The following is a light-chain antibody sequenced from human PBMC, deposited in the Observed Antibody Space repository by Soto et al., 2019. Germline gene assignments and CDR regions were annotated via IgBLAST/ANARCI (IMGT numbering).Light chain of an antibody. CDR3: SSYTRSSTLYV. CDR2: DVS. J-gene: IGLJ1*01. Sequence: QSALTQPASVSGSPGQPMTISGTGTSSDVGGYNYVSWYQQHPGKAPKLMIYDVSNRPSGVSNRFSGSKSGNTASLTISGLQSEDKADYYCSSYTRSSTLYVFGTGTKLTVL. V-gene: IGLV2-14*01. CDR1: SSDVGGYNY.